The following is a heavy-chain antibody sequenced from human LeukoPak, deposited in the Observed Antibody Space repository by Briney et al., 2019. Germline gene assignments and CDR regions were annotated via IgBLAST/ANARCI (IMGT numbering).Heavy chain of an antibody. Sequence: GGSLRLSCAASGFTFSSYGMGWVRQAPGKGLEWVANIKQGGSEKYHVYSVKGRFTISRDNAKNSLDLQMNRLRAEDTAVYYCGRCDSSGCSLCYFDYWGQGTLVTVSS. J-gene: IGHJ4*02. CDR2: IKQGGSEK. D-gene: IGHD3-22*01. CDR1: GFTFSSYG. V-gene: IGHV3-7*01. CDR3: GRCDSSGCSLCYFDY.